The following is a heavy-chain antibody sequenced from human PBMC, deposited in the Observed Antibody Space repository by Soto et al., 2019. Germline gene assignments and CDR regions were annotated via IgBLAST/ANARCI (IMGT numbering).Heavy chain of an antibody. V-gene: IGHV3-11*06. CDR2: ISSSSSYT. CDR3: ARDSRMVVAATYYYYGMDV. J-gene: IGHJ6*02. D-gene: IGHD2-15*01. CDR1: GFTFSDYY. Sequence: GGSLRLSCAASGFTFSDYYMSWIRQAPGKGLEWVSYISSSSSYTNYADSVKGRFTISRDNAKNSLYLQMNSLRAEDTAVYYCARDSRMVVAATYYYYGMDVWGQGTTVTVSS.